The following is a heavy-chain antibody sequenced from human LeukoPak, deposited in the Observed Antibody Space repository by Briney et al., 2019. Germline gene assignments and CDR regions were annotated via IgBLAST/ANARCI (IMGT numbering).Heavy chain of an antibody. Sequence: PGGSLRLSCAVSGFTFDDYAMHWVRQAPGKGLEWVSGISWNSGSIGYADSVKGRFTISRDNAKNSLYLQMNSLRAEDMALYYCAKEGVTMVRGPIGSNAFDIWGQGTMVTVSS. J-gene: IGHJ3*02. CDR2: ISWNSGSI. CDR3: AKEGVTMVRGPIGSNAFDI. D-gene: IGHD3-10*01. V-gene: IGHV3-9*03. CDR1: GFTFDDYA.